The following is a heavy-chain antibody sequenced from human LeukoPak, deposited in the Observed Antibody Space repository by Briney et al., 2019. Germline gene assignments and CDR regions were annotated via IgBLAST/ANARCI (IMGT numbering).Heavy chain of an antibody. Sequence: GGSLRLSCAASAFTFRDYYMSWIRQAPGKGLEWISYISTNGGARYYADSVKGRFTISRDNTENSLFLQMDSLRAEDTAVYYCARFRFASSWPYGVDVWGQGTTVTVSS. CDR1: AFTFRDYY. CDR3: ARFRFASSWPYGVDV. V-gene: IGHV3-11*01. D-gene: IGHD6-13*01. CDR2: ISTNGGAR. J-gene: IGHJ6*02.